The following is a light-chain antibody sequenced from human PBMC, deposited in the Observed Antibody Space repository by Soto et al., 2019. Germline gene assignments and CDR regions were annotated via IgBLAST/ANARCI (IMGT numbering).Light chain of an antibody. J-gene: IGLJ2*01. CDR3: SSFVGGDSFDVI. Sequence: QSVLTQPASVSGSPGQSITISCTGTSSDVGGYNYVSWYQQRPGKAPKLMIYDVIKRPSGVPDRFSGSKSGNTASLTVSGLRADDEAVYYCSSFVGGDSFDVIFGGGTKLTVL. CDR2: DVI. CDR1: SSDVGGYNY. V-gene: IGLV2-8*01.